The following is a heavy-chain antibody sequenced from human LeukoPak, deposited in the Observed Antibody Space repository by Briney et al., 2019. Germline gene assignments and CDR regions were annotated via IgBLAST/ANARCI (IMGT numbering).Heavy chain of an antibody. CDR1: GFTFDDYA. CDR3: AKSNCSSTSCYDGFNWFDP. Sequence: LTEGSLRLSCAASGFTFDDYAMHWVRQAPGKGLEWVSGISWNSGSIGYADSVKGRFTISRDNAKNSLYLQMNSLRAEDTALYYCAKSNCSSTSCYDGFNWFDPWGQGTLVTVSS. D-gene: IGHD2-2*01. J-gene: IGHJ5*02. CDR2: ISWNSGSI. V-gene: IGHV3-9*01.